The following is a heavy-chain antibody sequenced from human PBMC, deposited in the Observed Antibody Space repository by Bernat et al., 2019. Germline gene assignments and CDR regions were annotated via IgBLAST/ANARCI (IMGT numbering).Heavy chain of an antibody. CDR1: GYTFSSYT. Sequence: QVQLVQSGAEVKKPGASVTVSCKASGYTFSSYTISWVRQAPGQGLEWMGRIIPILVIANYAQKFQGGVTITENKSTSTAYMELSSLRSEDTAVYYCAILDTAMVKGFDYWGQGTLVTVSS. CDR3: AILDTAMVKGFDY. D-gene: IGHD5-18*01. CDR2: IIPILVIA. V-gene: IGHV1-69*09. J-gene: IGHJ4*02.